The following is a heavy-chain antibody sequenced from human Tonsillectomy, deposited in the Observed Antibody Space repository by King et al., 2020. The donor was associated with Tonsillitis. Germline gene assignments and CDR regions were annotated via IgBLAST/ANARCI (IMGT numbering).Heavy chain of an antibody. D-gene: IGHD3-10*01. CDR3: ARESASGSYYNAVNWFDP. CDR1: GFTLSSYS. V-gene: IGHV3-48*01. J-gene: IGHJ5*02. Sequence: VQLVEPGGGLVQPGGSLRLSCAASGFTLSSYSMNWVRQAPGKGLEWVSYISSRSSSIYYADPVKGRFTISRDNAKNSLYLQMNSLRAEDTAVYYCARESASGSYYNAVNWFDPWGQGTLVTVSS. CDR2: ISSRSSSI.